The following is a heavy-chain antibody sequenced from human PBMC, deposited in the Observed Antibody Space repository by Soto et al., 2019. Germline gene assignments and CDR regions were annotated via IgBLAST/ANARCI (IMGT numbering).Heavy chain of an antibody. D-gene: IGHD3-9*01. CDR1: GGSISSYY. CDR3: ARHVRYYDILTGYSTLSWFDP. V-gene: IGHV4-59*08. CDR2: IYYSGST. Sequence: QVQLQESGPGLVKPSETLSLTCTVSGGSISSYYWSWIRQPPGKGLEWIGYIYYSGSTNYNPSLKSRVTISVDTSKNQFSLKLSSVTAADTAVYYCARHVRYYDILTGYSTLSWFDPWGQGTLVTVSS. J-gene: IGHJ5*02.